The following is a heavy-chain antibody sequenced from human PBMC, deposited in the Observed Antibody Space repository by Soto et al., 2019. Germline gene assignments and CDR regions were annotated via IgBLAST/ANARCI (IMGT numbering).Heavy chain of an antibody. J-gene: IGHJ1*01. CDR1: GYTFTSYD. Sequence: QVQLVQSGAEVKKPGASVKVSCKASGYTFTSYDINWVRQATGQGLEWMGWMNPNSGNTGYAQKFQGRVTMTRNTSISTAYMELSSLRSEDTAVYYSARRFPRHDYGDSVEYFQHWGQGTLVTVSS. CDR2: MNPNSGNT. V-gene: IGHV1-8*01. CDR3: ARRFPRHDYGDSVEYFQH. D-gene: IGHD4-17*01.